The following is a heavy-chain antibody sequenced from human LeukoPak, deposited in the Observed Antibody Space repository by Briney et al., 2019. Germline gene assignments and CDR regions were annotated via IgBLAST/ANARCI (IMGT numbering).Heavy chain of an antibody. J-gene: IGHJ2*01. V-gene: IGHV3-23*01. CDR3: AKVRIVVVTAHLRWYFDL. Sequence: GGTLRLSCAASGFTFSSYGMSWVRQAPGKGLEWVSAISGSGGSTYYADSVKGRFTISRDNSKNTLYLQMNSLRAEDTAVYYCAKVRIVVVTAHLRWYFDLWGRGTLVTVSS. CDR1: GFTFSSYG. CDR2: ISGSGGST. D-gene: IGHD2-21*02.